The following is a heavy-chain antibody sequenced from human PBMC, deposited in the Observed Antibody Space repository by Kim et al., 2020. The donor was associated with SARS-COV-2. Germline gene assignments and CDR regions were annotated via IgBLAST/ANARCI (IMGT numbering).Heavy chain of an antibody. CDR3: ARDHCSGGSCYGPRGSFDAFDI. CDR2: INHSGST. Sequence: SETLSLTCAVYGGSFSGYYWSWIRQPPGKGLEWIGEINHSGSTNYNPSLKSRVTISVDTSKNQFSLKLSSVTAADTAVYYCARDHCSGGSCYGPRGSFDAFDIWGQGTMVTVSS. CDR1: GGSFSGYY. D-gene: IGHD2-15*01. J-gene: IGHJ3*02. V-gene: IGHV4-34*01.